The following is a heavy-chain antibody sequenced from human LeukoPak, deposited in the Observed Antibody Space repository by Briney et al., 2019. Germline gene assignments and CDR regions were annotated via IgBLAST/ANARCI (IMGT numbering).Heavy chain of an antibody. CDR3: ARADRVSSSWSPTSDY. CDR2: ISAYNGNT. V-gene: IGHV1-18*01. D-gene: IGHD6-13*01. Sequence: ASVKVSCKASGYTFTSYGISWVRQAPGQGLEWMGWISAYNGNTNYAQKLQGRVTMTTDTSTSTAYMELRSLRSDDTAVYSCARADRVSSSWSPTSDYWGQGTLVTVSS. J-gene: IGHJ4*02. CDR1: GYTFTSYG.